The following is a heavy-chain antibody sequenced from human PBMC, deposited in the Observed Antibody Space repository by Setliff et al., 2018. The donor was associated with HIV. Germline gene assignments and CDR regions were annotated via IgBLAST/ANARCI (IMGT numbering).Heavy chain of an antibody. J-gene: IGHJ3*01. Sequence: SETLSLTCAVYGGSFSGYYWSWIRQPPGKGLEWIGEINHSGSTNYNPSLKSRVTISVDTSKNQFSLKLSSVTAADTAVYYCARGDAYYHDSSGYVKSALDCFDVWGQGTMVTVSS. V-gene: IGHV4-34*01. D-gene: IGHD3-22*01. CDR2: INHSGST. CDR3: ARGDAYYHDSSGYVKSALDCFDV. CDR1: GGSFSGYY.